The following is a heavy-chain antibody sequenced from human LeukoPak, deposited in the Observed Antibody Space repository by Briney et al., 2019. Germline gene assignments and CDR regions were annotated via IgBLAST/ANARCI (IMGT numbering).Heavy chain of an antibody. CDR3: ARDRPTYGGDAFDI. CDR1: GGSLSSGSYY. J-gene: IGHJ3*02. Sequence: SETLSLTCTVSGGSLSSGSYYWSWVRQPAGKGPEGVGRIYTSGSTNYNPSLKSRVTISVDTSKNQFSLKLSSVTAADTAVYYCARDRPTYGGDAFDIWGQGTMVTVSS. V-gene: IGHV4-61*02. CDR2: IYTSGST. D-gene: IGHD3-16*01.